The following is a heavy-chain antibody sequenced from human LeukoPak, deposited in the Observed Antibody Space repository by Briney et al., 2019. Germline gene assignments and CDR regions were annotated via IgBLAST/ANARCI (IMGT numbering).Heavy chain of an antibody. CDR2: ISGSGGST. J-gene: IGHJ4*02. V-gene: IGHV3-23*01. CDR1: GFTFSSYA. Sequence: GGSLRLSCAASGFTFSSYAMSWVRQAPGKGLEWVSAISGSGGSTYYADSVKGRFTISRDNAKNSLYLQMNSLRAEDTAVYYCARDPGQLVPGTVDYWGQGTLVTVSS. CDR3: ARDPGQLVPGTVDY. D-gene: IGHD6-6*01.